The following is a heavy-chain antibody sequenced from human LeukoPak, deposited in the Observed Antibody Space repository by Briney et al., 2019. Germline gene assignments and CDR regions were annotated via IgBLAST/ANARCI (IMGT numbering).Heavy chain of an antibody. J-gene: IGHJ4*02. CDR2: ISYDGSNK. Sequence: QPGRSLRLSCAASGFTFSSYGMHWVRQAPGKGLEWVAVISYDGSNKYYADSVKGRFTISRDNSKNTLYLQMNSLRAKDTAVYYCAKDYCSGGSCHSSYWGQGTLVTVSS. V-gene: IGHV3-30*18. CDR1: GFTFSSYG. CDR3: AKDYCSGGSCHSSY. D-gene: IGHD2-15*01.